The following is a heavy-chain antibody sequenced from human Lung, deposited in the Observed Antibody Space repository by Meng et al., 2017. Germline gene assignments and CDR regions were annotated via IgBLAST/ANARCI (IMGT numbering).Heavy chain of an antibody. CDR3: ARGPTTMAHDFDY. J-gene: IGHJ4*02. CDR2: INHSGST. Sequence: RIQPWGGGLLKPSETLFLTCVASGGSFSDYYWGWIRQPPGKGLEWIGEINHSGSTNYNPSLESRATISVDTSQNNLSLKLSSVTAADSAVYYCARGPTTMAHDFDYWGQGTLVTVSS. CDR1: GGSFSDYY. D-gene: IGHD4-11*01. V-gene: IGHV4-34*01.